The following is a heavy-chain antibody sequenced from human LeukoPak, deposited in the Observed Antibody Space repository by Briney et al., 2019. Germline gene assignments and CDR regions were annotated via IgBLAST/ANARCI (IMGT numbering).Heavy chain of an antibody. Sequence: PGGSLRLSCAASGFTFSSYGMHWVRQAPGKGLEWVAVISYDGSNKYYADSVKGRFTISRDNSKSTLYLQMNSLRAEDTAVYYCAKLSTGYSSSWYDYWGQGTLVTVSS. CDR1: GFTFSSYG. V-gene: IGHV3-30*18. CDR2: ISYDGSNK. CDR3: AKLSTGYSSSWYDY. J-gene: IGHJ4*02. D-gene: IGHD6-13*01.